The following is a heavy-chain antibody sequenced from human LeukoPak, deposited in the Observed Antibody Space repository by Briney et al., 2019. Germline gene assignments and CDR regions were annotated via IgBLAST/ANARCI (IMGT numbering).Heavy chain of an antibody. D-gene: IGHD5-18*01. CDR3: TTESGYSHW. Sequence: GGSLRLSCAASEFILNKYWMSWVRQAPGKGLEWVGRIKSKTDGGTTDYAAPVKGRFTISRDDSKNTLYLQMNSLKTEDTAVYYCTTESGYSHWWGQGTLVTVSS. CDR1: EFILNKYW. CDR2: IKSKTDGGTT. V-gene: IGHV3-15*01. J-gene: IGHJ4*02.